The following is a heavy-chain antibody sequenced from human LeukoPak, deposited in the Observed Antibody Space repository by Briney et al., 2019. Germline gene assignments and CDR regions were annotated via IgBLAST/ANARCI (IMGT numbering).Heavy chain of an antibody. CDR2: ISSSSSDI. D-gene: IGHD2-21*02. J-gene: IGHJ1*01. CDR1: GFTFSSYS. Sequence: GGSLRLSCAASGFTFSSYSMNWVRQAPGKGLEWVSSISSSSSDIYYADSVKGRFTISRDNAKNSLYLQMNSLRAEDTAVYYCARSGLAYCGGDCYEPYAEYFQHWGQGTLVTVSS. CDR3: ARSGLAYCGGDCYEPYAEYFQH. V-gene: IGHV3-21*01.